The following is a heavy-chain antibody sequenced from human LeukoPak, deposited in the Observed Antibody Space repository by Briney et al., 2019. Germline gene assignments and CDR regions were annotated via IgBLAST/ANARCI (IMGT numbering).Heavy chain of an antibody. CDR3: AKDFVYGSRFPRPLDY. V-gene: IGHV3-23*01. CDR1: GFTFSNYG. CDR2: ISNGGTNT. D-gene: IGHD3-3*01. J-gene: IGHJ4*02. Sequence: GGSLRLSCAASGFTFSNYGMTWVRQAPGRGLEWVSGISNGGTNTYYTDSVKGRFTISRDNSRNTLYLQMHSLRADDTARYYCAKDFVYGSRFPRPLDYWGQGTLVTVSS.